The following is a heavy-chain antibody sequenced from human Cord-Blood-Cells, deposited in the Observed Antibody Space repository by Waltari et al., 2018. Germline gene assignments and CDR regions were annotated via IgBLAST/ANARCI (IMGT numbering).Heavy chain of an antibody. D-gene: IGHD5-12*01. CDR2: INHSGST. V-gene: IGHV4-34*01. Sequence: QVQLQQWGAGLLKPSETLSLTCAVYGGSFSGYYWSWIRQPPGKGLEWSGEINHSGSTNYNPSLKSRVTISVDTSKNQFSLKLSSVTAADTAVYYCARGGGRDGYNYYFDYWGQGTLVTVSS. J-gene: IGHJ4*02. CDR1: GGSFSGYY. CDR3: ARGGGRDGYNYYFDY.